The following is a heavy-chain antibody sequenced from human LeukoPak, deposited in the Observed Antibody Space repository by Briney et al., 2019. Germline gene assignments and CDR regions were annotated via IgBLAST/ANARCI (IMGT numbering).Heavy chain of an antibody. Sequence: GGSPRLSCAASGFTFSSYWMSWVRQAPGKGLEWVANIKQDGSERYYVDSVKGRFTISRDNAKNSLYLQMNNLRAVDTAVYYCARGPSGGNGFSYWGLGTLVTVSS. D-gene: IGHD2-15*01. J-gene: IGHJ4*02. V-gene: IGHV3-7*04. CDR2: IKQDGSER. CDR3: ARGPSGGNGFSY. CDR1: GFTFSSYW.